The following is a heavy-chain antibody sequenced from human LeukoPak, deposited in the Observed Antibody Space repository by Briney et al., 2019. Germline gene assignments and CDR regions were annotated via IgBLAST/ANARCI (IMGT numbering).Heavy chain of an antibody. D-gene: IGHD6-19*01. J-gene: IGHJ5*01. V-gene: IGHV3-7*01. CDR1: GFTISSYT. Sequence: GGSLRLSCAASGFTISSYTMNWVRQAPGKGLEWVANIKQDESQKNYVDSVKGRFTISRDNAKNSLYLQMNSLRAEDTAVYYCASKALDYYVPGYSSGWFGYWGQGTLVTVSS. CDR2: IKQDESQK. CDR3: ASKALDYYVPGYSSGWFGY.